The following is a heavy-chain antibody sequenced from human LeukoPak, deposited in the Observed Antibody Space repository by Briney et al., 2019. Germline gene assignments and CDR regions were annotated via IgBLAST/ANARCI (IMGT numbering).Heavy chain of an antibody. Sequence: GGSLRLSCAASGFTFSSYSMNWVRQAPGKGLEWVSFISSSSSYIYYADSVKGRFTISRDNAKNSLYLQMNSLRAEDTAVYYCAKGSTAAAGLYYFDYWGQGTLVTVSS. CDR2: ISSSSSYI. CDR3: AKGSTAAAGLYYFDY. J-gene: IGHJ4*02. D-gene: IGHD6-13*01. CDR1: GFTFSSYS. V-gene: IGHV3-21*04.